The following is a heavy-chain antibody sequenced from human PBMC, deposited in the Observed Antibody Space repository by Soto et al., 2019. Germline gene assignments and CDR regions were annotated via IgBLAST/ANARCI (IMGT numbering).Heavy chain of an antibody. CDR1: GFTFNRHP. V-gene: IGHV3-30-3*01. Sequence: QVQFVESGGGVVQPGRSLRLSCAASGFTFNRHPLHWVRQAPGKGLEWVAVISHDGNNKYYADSVKGRFTISRDNSMNMLYLQMHGLRTEDTAIFYCARASGHIYATLHGPFDHWAQGALVTVSS. J-gene: IGHJ4*02. CDR3: ARASGHIYATLHGPFDH. CDR2: ISHDGNNK. D-gene: IGHD2-8*01.